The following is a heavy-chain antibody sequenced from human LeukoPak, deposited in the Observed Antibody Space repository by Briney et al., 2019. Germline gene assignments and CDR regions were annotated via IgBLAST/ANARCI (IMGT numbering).Heavy chain of an antibody. D-gene: IGHD5-18*01. J-gene: IGHJ4*02. CDR3: AGGYIYGPDY. CDR1: GGSISSYY. Sequence: SETLCLTCAVSGGSISSYYWSWVRQPPGKGLESIGYIYNSGSTKYNPALKSRVTISLEKTKKHFPHNLSSATAADPAAFYCAGGYIYGPDYWGQGTLVSVSS. V-gene: IGHV4-59*01. CDR2: IYNSGST.